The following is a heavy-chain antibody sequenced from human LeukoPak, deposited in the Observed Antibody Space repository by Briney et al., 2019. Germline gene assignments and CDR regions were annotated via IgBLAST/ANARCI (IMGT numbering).Heavy chain of an antibody. J-gene: IGHJ4*02. Sequence: PGGSRRLSCAASGFTFSSYGFHWVRQAPGKGLEWVAVIWSDGSYKYYADSVKGRFTISRDDSKNTLYLQMNSLRAEDTAVYYCARDFSLQLFDYWGQGTLVTVFS. CDR3: ARDFSLQLFDY. D-gene: IGHD5-24*01. CDR1: GFTFSSYG. V-gene: IGHV3-33*01. CDR2: IWSDGSYK.